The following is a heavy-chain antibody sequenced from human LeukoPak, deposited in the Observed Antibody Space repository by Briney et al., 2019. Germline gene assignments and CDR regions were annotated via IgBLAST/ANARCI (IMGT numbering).Heavy chain of an antibody. CDR3: ARVDYGGNSDWFDP. V-gene: IGHV4-30-2*01. CDR1: GGSISSGGYY. D-gene: IGHD4-23*01. Sequence: SETLSLTCTVSGGSISSGGYYWSWIRQPPGKGLEWIGYIYHSGSTYYNPSLKSRVTMSVDRSKNQFSLKLSSVTAADTAVYYCARVDYGGNSDWFDPWGQGTLVTVSS. CDR2: IYHSGST. J-gene: IGHJ5*02.